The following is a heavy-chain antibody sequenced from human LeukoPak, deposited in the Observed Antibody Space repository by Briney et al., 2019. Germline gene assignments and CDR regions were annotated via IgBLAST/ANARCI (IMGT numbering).Heavy chain of an antibody. CDR3: ARDRRCSSTSCYYFDY. D-gene: IGHD2-2*01. CDR2: IKQDGSEK. J-gene: IGHJ4*02. CDR1: GFTFSSYW. V-gene: IGHV3-7*01. Sequence: GGSLRLSCAASGFTFSSYWMTWVRQAPGKGLEWVANIKQDGSEKYYVDSVKGRFTISRDNAKNSLYLQMNSLRAEDTAVYYCARDRRCSSTSCYYFDYWGQGTLVTVSS.